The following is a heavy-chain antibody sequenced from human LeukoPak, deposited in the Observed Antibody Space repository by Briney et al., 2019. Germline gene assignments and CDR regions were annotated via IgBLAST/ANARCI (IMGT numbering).Heavy chain of an antibody. V-gene: IGHV3-23*01. CDR3: AKHRRVAAGSNSDC. J-gene: IGHJ4*02. D-gene: IGHD6-13*01. CDR1: GFTFSSYW. CDR2: ISGSGSKT. Sequence: GGSLRLSCAASGFTFSSYWMSWVRQAPGKGLEWVSAISGSGSKTYYLESVKGRFTISRDNSNNTLYLLMDSLRAEDTALYYCAKHRRVAAGSNSDCWGQGSLVTVSS.